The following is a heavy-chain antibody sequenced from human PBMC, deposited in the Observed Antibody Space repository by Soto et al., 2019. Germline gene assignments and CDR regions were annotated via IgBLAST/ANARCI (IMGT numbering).Heavy chain of an antibody. Sequence: GDSVKVSGKASGYTFTNNYVSWVLEATGQGLEWMGWMNPGSGDTGYAQKFQGRVTMTRDISIATAYMELSSPRSDDTAIYYCATMATFGSLNWIDPWGQGTLVTVS. CDR3: ATMATFGSLNWIDP. D-gene: IGHD3-10*01. J-gene: IGHJ5*02. CDR2: MNPGSGDT. CDR1: GYTFTNNY. V-gene: IGHV1-8*01.